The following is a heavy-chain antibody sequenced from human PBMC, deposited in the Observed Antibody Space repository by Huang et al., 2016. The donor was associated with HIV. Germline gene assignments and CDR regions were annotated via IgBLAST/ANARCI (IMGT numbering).Heavy chain of an antibody. CDR1: GFIFSDYW. CDR2: IEIDGRST. V-gene: IGHV3-74*02. J-gene: IGHJ4*01. Sequence: EVELAESGGGSVRPGQSLRLSCVGSGFIFSDYWMHWVRQIPGKGVMWGARIEIDGRSTSYADSVKGRFTIYRDNAKNTVYLQMSSLRVDDTAVYYCVRAKEKGYDFWSGYRYWGQGVQVTVSS. CDR3: VRAKEKGYDFWSGYRY. D-gene: IGHD3-3*01.